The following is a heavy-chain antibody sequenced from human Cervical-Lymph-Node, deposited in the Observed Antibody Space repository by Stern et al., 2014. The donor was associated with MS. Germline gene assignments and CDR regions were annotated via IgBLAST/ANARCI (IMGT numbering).Heavy chain of an antibody. J-gene: IGHJ4*02. CDR2: IYPNDSDT. Sequence: EVQLVQSGAEVIKPGESLKISCKLSGYSFTIYYIAWVRQMPGTVLEWMVVIYPNDSDTTYSPSFQGQVTFSADKSITSASLQWSSLRASDTAMYYCARHVQGFDYWGQGTLVTVSS. CDR3: ARHVQGFDY. CDR1: GYSFTIYY. V-gene: IGHV5-51*01.